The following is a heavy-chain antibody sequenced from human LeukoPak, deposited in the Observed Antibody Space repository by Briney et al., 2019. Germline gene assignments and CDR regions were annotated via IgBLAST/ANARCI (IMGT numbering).Heavy chain of an antibody. J-gene: IGHJ5*02. V-gene: IGHV1-69*01. Sequence: ASVKVSCKASGGTFSSYAIRWVRQAPGQGLEWMGGSIPIFGTANYEQEFQGRVTITADESTSTAYMELSSLRSEDTAVYYCARDRDYYDSIRPNWFDPWGQGTLVTVSS. CDR3: ARDRDYYDSIRPNWFDP. CDR2: SIPIFGTA. CDR1: GGTFSSYA. D-gene: IGHD3-3*01.